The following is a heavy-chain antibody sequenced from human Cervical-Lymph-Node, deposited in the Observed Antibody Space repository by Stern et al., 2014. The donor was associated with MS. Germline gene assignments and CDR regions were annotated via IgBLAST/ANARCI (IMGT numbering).Heavy chain of an antibody. CDR3: ARDASWVQLWSYFDY. CDR1: GFTFHDYG. V-gene: IGHV3-33*01. D-gene: IGHD5-18*01. Sequence: QVQLVESGGGVVQPGRSLRLSCKASGFTFHDYGMHWVRQAPGKGLEWVEIIWYDGSKQFYADSVKGRFTISRDNSKNTLSLQMTSLRAEDTAIYYCARDASWVQLWSYFDYWGQGTLVTVSS. CDR2: IWYDGSKQ. J-gene: IGHJ4*02.